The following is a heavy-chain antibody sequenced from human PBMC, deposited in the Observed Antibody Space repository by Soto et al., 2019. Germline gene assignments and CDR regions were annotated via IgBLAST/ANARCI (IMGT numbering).Heavy chain of an antibody. CDR3: ARDLKDSGSDYYYYGMDV. J-gene: IGHJ6*02. CDR1: GFTFSSYW. Sequence: GGSLRLSCAASGFTFSSYWMHWVRQAPGKGLVWVSRINSDGSSTSYADSVKGRFTISRDNAKNTLYLQMNSLRAEDTAVYYCARDLKDSGSDYYYYGMDVWGQGTTVTVSS. D-gene: IGHD1-26*01. V-gene: IGHV3-74*01. CDR2: INSDGSST.